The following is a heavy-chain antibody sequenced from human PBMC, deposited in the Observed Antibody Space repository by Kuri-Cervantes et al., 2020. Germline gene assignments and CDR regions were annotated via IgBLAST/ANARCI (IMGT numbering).Heavy chain of an antibody. V-gene: IGHV1-69*06. J-gene: IGHJ3*02. CDR2: IIPIFGTA. D-gene: IGHD3-22*01. CDR3: ARGASYYYDSSGYYTHQNAFDI. Sequence: SVKVSCKASGGTFSSYAISWVRQAPGQGLEWMGGIIPIFGTANYAQKFQGRVTTTADKSTSTAYMELSSLRSEDTAVYYCARGASYYYDSSGYYTHQNAFDIWGQGTMVTVSS. CDR1: GGTFSSYA.